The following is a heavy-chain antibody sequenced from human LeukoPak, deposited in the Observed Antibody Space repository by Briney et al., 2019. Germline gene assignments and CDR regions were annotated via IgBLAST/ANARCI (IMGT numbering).Heavy chain of an antibody. V-gene: IGHV4-61*02. Sequence: SQTLSLTCTVSGVSISSGSYYWSWIRQPAGKGREWIGRIYASGSTHYNPSLNSLVTISVNRSKNLYSLKLSSVTAADTSGSFCASGTRRGKLDYWGQGTLVTVSS. J-gene: IGHJ4*02. CDR3: ASGTRRGKLDY. CDR2: IYASGST. CDR1: GVSISSGSYY. D-gene: IGHD1-14*01.